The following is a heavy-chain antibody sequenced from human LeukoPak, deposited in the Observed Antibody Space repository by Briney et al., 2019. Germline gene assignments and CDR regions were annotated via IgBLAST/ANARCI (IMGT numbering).Heavy chain of an antibody. Sequence: GGSLRLSCAASGFTFSTYSMNWVRQAPGKGLEWISYIISGSNTISYSDSVKGRFTISRDNAKNSLYLQMNSLRAEDTAVYYCVRAFAPRYCFGSSCPFDYWGQGTLVTVSS. D-gene: IGHD2-15*01. CDR1: GFTFSTYS. J-gene: IGHJ4*02. CDR3: VRAFAPRYCFGSSCPFDY. V-gene: IGHV3-48*01. CDR2: IISGSNTI.